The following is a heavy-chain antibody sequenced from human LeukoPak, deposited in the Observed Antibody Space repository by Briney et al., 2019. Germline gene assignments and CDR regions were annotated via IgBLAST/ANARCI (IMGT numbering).Heavy chain of an antibody. CDR3: AGRRAGSLGVFDY. Sequence: SETLSLTCGVYGGSFSGYYWNWVRQSPGKGLEWIGEINHSGSTNYNPSLKSRVTISVDTSKNQFSLKLSSVTAADTAVYYCAGRRAGSLGVFDYWGQGTPVTVSS. J-gene: IGHJ4*02. V-gene: IGHV4-34*01. D-gene: IGHD1-26*01. CDR2: INHSGST. CDR1: GGSFSGYY.